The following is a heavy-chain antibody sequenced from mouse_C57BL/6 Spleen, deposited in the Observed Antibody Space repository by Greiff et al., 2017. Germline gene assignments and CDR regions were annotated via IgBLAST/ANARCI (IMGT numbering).Heavy chain of an antibody. CDR2: ISGGGGNT. Sequence: EVQGVESGGGLVKPGGSLKLSCAASGFTFSSYTMSWVRQTPEKRLEWVATISGGGGNTYYPDSVKGGFTISRDNAKNTLYLQMSSLRSEDTALYYGARHYYGSSYWYFDVWGTGTTVTVSS. CDR3: ARHYYGSSYWYFDV. J-gene: IGHJ1*03. D-gene: IGHD1-1*01. CDR1: GFTFSSYT. V-gene: IGHV5-9*01.